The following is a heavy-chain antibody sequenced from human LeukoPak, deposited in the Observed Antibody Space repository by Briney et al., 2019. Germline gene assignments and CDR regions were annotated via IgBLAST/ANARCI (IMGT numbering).Heavy chain of an antibody. CDR1: GFTFGDYA. Sequence: PGGSLRLSCTASGFTFGDYAMSWARQAPGKGLEWVGFIRSKARGGTTQYAASVKGRFTVSRDDSKSIAYLQVNGLRTEDTAVYYCSRDYYYDSSDYYPAMTACGQGTLVTVSS. CDR3: SRDYYYDSSDYYPAMTA. D-gene: IGHD3-22*01. J-gene: IGHJ5*02. CDR2: IRSKARGGTT. V-gene: IGHV3-49*04.